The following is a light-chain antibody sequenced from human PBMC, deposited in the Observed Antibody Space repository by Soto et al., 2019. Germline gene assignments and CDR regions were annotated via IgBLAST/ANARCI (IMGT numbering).Light chain of an antibody. CDR2: DVT. Sequence: QSALTQPASVSASPGQSITISCTGTSTDIGAYKFVSWYQQHQGKAPKLMIYDVTSRPSGVSNRFSGSKSGNTASLIISGLQAEDEGAYYCISHTGFDNSVFGTVPKLTVL. CDR1: STDIGAYKF. V-gene: IGLV2-14*03. J-gene: IGLJ1*01. CDR3: ISHTGFDNSV.